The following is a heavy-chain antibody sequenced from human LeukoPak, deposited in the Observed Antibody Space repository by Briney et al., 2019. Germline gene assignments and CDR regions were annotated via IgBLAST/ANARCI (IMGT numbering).Heavy chain of an antibody. D-gene: IGHD3-3*01. Sequence: ASVKVSCKASGYIFISYGISWVRQAPGQGLEWMGWISAYNGNTNYAQKLQGRVTMTTDTSTSTAYMELRSLRSDDTAVYYCARDFRKSTIFGVVIPFDYWGQGTLVTVSS. CDR1: GYIFISYG. CDR3: ARDFRKSTIFGVVIPFDY. V-gene: IGHV1-18*01. J-gene: IGHJ4*02. CDR2: ISAYNGNT.